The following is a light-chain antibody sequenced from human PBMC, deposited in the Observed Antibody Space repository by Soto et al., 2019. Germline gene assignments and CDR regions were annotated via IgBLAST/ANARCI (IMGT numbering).Light chain of an antibody. CDR1: SSEVGSYNL. CDR2: EGS. V-gene: IGLV2-23*01. J-gene: IGLJ1*01. CDR3: CSYASSSTYV. Sequence: QSALTQPASVSGSPGQSITISCTGTSSEVGSYNLVSWFQQHPGKAPKLMIYEGSKRPSGVSNRFSGSRSGNTASLTISGLQAEDAADYYCCSYASSSTYVFGTGTKVTV.